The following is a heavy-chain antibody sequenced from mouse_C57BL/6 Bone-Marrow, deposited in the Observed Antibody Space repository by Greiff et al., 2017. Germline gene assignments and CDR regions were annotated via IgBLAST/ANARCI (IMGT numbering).Heavy chain of an antibody. Sequence: VQLQQSGPVLVKPGASVKMSCKASGYTFTDYYMNWVKQSHGKSLEWIGVINPYNGGTSYKQKFKGKATLTVDKSSSTAYMELNSLTSEDSAVYYCARYGYYGDFDVWGTGTTVTVSS. CDR2: INPYNGGT. J-gene: IGHJ1*03. V-gene: IGHV1-19*01. CDR1: GYTFTDYY. CDR3: ARYGYYGDFDV. D-gene: IGHD2-2*01.